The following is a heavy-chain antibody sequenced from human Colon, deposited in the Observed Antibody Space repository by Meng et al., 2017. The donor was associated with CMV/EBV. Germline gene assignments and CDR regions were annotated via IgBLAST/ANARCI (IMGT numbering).Heavy chain of an antibody. CDR2: RCYIGESK. J-gene: IGHJ5*02. D-gene: IGHD2-2*01. CDR3: AKVNTQYCSSVSCPKGGFDP. Sequence: GLNWVRQAPANALACVGFRCYIGESKLYADSVRGRFFISRDNSKNMLYLQMNSLKPEDTSLYYWAKVNTQYCSSVSCPKGGFDPWGQGTLVTVSS. CDR1: G. V-gene: IGHV3-30*02.